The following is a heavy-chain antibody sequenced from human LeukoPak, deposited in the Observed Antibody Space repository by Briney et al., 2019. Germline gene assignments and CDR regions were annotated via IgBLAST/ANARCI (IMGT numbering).Heavy chain of an antibody. CDR1: GFTFSSYA. CDR3: AKESSSWPPSLYYYMDV. V-gene: IGHV3-23*01. J-gene: IGHJ6*03. Sequence: AGGSLRLSCAASGFTFSSYAMSWVRQAPGKGLEWVSAISGSGGSTYYADSVKGRFTISRDNSKNTLYLQMNSLRAEDTAVYYCAKESSSWPPSLYYYMDVWGKGTTVTISS. CDR2: ISGSGGST. D-gene: IGHD6-13*01.